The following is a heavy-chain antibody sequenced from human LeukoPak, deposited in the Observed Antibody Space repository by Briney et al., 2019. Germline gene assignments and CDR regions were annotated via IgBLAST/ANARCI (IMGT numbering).Heavy chain of an antibody. D-gene: IGHD3-22*01. CDR1: GYTFTSYG. Sequence: ASVKVSCKASGYTFTSYGISWVRQAPGQGLEWMGWISAYNGNTNYAQKLQGRVTMTTDTSTSTAYMELRSLGSDDTAVYYCARGFQFYYDGSGYSYYLDYWGQGTLVTVSS. V-gene: IGHV1-18*01. CDR2: ISAYNGNT. CDR3: ARGFQFYYDGSGYSYYLDY. J-gene: IGHJ4*02.